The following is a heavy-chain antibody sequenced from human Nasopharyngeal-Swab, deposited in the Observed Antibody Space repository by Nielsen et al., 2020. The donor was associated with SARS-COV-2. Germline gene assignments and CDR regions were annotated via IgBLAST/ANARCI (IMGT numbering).Heavy chain of an antibody. CDR1: GGSFSGYY. J-gene: IGHJ6*03. V-gene: IGHV4-34*01. CDR2: ITHSGST. Sequence: SETLSLTCAVYGGSFSGYYWSWIRQPPGKGLEWIGEITHSGSTNYNPSLKSRVTISVDTSKNQFSLKLSSVTAADTAVYYCTRPLVAARPLSAHKSMDVWGKGTTVTVSS. CDR3: TRPLVAARPLSAHKSMDV. D-gene: IGHD6-6*01.